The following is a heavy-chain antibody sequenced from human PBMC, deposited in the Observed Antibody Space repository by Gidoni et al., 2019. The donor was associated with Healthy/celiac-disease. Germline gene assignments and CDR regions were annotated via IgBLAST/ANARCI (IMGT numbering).Heavy chain of an antibody. CDR1: GGSVSSGSDY. CDR2: IYYSGST. V-gene: IGHV4-61*01. CDR3: ARAPGYCSGGSCVDY. J-gene: IGHJ4*02. D-gene: IGHD2-15*01. Sequence: QVQLQESGPGLVKPSETLSLTCTVSGGSVSSGSDYWSWIRQPPGKGLEWIGYIYYSGSTNYNPSLKSRVTISVDTSKNQFSLKLSSVTAADTAVYYCARAPGYCSGGSCVDYWGQGTLVTVSS.